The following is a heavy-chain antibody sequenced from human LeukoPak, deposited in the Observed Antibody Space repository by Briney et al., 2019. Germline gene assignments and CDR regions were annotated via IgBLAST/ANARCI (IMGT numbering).Heavy chain of an antibody. D-gene: IGHD1-1*01. J-gene: IGHJ4*02. Sequence: GRSLRLSCAASGFTFSSYAIHWVRQAPGKGLEWVAVISYDGSNKYYADSVKGRFTISRDNSKNTLYLQMNSLRAEDTAVYYCARDWNFDYWGQGTLVTVSS. CDR1: GFTFSSYA. CDR3: ARDWNFDY. V-gene: IGHV3-30-3*01. CDR2: ISYDGSNK.